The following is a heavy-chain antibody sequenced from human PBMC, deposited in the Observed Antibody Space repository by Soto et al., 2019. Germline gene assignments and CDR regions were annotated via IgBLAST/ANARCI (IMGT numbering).Heavy chain of an antibody. D-gene: IGHD6-19*01. Sequence: QMQLVQSGPEVKKPGTSVKVSCKASGSSFNYSAGQWARQARGQRLEWIGWIVVGSGITSYAQRFQERVTLTRDMSTTTAYMELSSLRSEDTAVYYCATERADFNGWPDWGQGTLVTVSS. CDR3: ATERADFNGWPD. CDR2: IVVGSGIT. V-gene: IGHV1-58*01. CDR1: GSSFNYSA. J-gene: IGHJ4*02.